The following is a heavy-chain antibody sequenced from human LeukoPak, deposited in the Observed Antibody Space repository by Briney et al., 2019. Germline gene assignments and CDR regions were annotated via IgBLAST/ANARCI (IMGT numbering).Heavy chain of an antibody. CDR2: INPNSGGT. J-gene: IGHJ4*02. CDR3: ARGPMGVVRGVKLDY. Sequence: GASVKVSCRASGYTFTGYYMHWVRQAPGQGLEWMGWINPNSGGTNYAQKFQGRVTMTRDTSISTAYMELSRLRSDDTAVYYCARGPMGVVRGVKLDYWGQGTLVTVSS. D-gene: IGHD3-10*01. V-gene: IGHV1-2*02. CDR1: GYTFTGYY.